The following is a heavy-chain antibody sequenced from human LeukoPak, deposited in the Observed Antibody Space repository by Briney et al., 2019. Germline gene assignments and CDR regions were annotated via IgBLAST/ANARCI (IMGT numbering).Heavy chain of an antibody. CDR3: ARDPISYSSSWQYNWFDP. J-gene: IGHJ5*02. D-gene: IGHD6-13*01. CDR1: GFTVSSNE. CDR2: ISGGST. V-gene: IGHV3-38-3*01. Sequence: GGSLRLSCAASGFTVSSNEMSWVRQAPGKGLEWVSSISGGSTYYADSRKGRFTISRDNAKNSLYLQINSLRAEDTAVYYCARDPISYSSSWQYNWFDPWGQGTLVTVSS.